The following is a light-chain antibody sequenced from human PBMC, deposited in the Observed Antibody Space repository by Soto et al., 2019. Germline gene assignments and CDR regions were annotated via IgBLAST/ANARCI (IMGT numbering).Light chain of an antibody. V-gene: IGLV2-14*01. CDR2: EVS. CDR3: ATWDDGVFV. CDR1: SSDVGGYNY. Sequence: QSVLTQPASVSGSPGQSITISCTGTSSDVGGYNYVSWYQQHPGKAPKLMIYEVSNRPSGVSNRFSGSKSGNTASLTISGLQAGDEADYYCATWDDGVFVFGIGTKVTVL. J-gene: IGLJ1*01.